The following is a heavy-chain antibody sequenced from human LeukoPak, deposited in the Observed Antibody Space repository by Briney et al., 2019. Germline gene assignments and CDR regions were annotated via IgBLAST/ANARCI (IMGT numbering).Heavy chain of an antibody. CDR1: GFSFGSFW. CDR3: ASGGHIDY. D-gene: IGHD3-16*01. J-gene: IGHJ4*02. Sequence: GGSLRLSCAGSGFSFGSFWMSWVRQAPGKGLEWVANIDEDGNEKNYVDFVKGRFTISRDNAKNSLYLQMNSLRVEDTAVYYCASGGHIDYCGQGTLVTVSS. V-gene: IGHV3-7*01. CDR2: IDEDGNEK.